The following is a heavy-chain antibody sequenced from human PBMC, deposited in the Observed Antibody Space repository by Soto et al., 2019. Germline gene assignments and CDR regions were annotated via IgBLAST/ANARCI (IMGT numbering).Heavy chain of an antibody. D-gene: IGHD1-1*01. CDR3: ARGRYGDY. CDR1: GYTFTSYG. V-gene: IGHV1-18*01. Sequence: QVHLVQSGAEVKKPGASVKVSCKASGYTFTSYGITWVRQAPGQGLEWMGWISAHNGNTDYAQKLQGRVIVTRDTSTITAYMELRSLISDGTAVYYCARGRYGDYWGQGALVTVSS. CDR2: ISAHNGNT. J-gene: IGHJ4*02.